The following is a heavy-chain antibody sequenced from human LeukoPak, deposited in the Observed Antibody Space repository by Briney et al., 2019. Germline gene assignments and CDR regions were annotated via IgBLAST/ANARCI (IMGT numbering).Heavy chain of an antibody. CDR2: IYHSGST. J-gene: IGHJ6*02. V-gene: IGHV4-4*02. CDR1: GGSISSSNW. CDR3: AREDRSPYGDFYGMDV. Sequence: PSETLSLTCAVSGGSISSSNWWSWVRQPPGKGLEWIGEIYHSGSTNYNPSLKSRVTISVDKSKNQFSLKLSSVTAADTAVYYCAREDRSPYGDFYGMDVWGQGTTVTVSS. D-gene: IGHD4-17*01.